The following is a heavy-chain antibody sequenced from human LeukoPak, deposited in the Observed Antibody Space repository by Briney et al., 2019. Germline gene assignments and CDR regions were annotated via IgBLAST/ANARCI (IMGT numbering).Heavy chain of an antibody. CDR2: ISYDGSNK. Sequence: GRSLRLSCAAPGFTFSSYAMHWVRQAPGKGLEWVAVISYDGSNKYYADSVKGRFTISRDNSKNTLYLQMNSLRAEDTAVYYCAREGVVVTASFDYWGQGTLVTVSS. CDR3: AREGVVVTASFDY. J-gene: IGHJ4*02. D-gene: IGHD2-21*02. CDR1: GFTFSSYA. V-gene: IGHV3-30-3*01.